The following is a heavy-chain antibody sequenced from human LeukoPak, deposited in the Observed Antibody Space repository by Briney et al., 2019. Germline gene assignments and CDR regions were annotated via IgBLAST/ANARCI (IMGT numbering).Heavy chain of an antibody. Sequence: SETLSLTCTVSGGSVSSGSYYWSWIRQPPGKGLEWIGYIYYSGSTNYNPSLKSRVTISVDTSKNQFSLKLSSVTAADTAVYYCAKVAPSLNPRRGYFDYWGQGTLVTVSS. J-gene: IGHJ4*02. D-gene: IGHD1-14*01. V-gene: IGHV4-61*01. CDR2: IYYSGST. CDR3: AKVAPSLNPRRGYFDY. CDR1: GGSVSSGSYY.